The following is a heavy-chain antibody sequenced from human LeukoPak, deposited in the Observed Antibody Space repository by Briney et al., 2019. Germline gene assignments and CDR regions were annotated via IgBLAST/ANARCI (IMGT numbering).Heavy chain of an antibody. V-gene: IGHV3-74*01. CDR3: ARDMGPYGGNPGGS. CDR1: GFTFSSYW. CDR2: VATDGTDP. J-gene: IGHJ5*02. Sequence: GGSLRLSCAASGFTFSSYWMHWVRQAPGKGLVWVSRVATDGTDPSYADFVKGRFTISRDNAKDTLYLQMSSLSAEDTAVYYCARDMGPYGGNPGGSWGQGTLVTVSS. D-gene: IGHD4-23*01.